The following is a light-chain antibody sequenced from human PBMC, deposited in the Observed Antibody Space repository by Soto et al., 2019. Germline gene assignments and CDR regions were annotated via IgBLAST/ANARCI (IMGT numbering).Light chain of an antibody. CDR1: QSVSSS. J-gene: IGKJ2*01. Sequence: EIVMTQSPATLSVSPGERATLTCRASQSVSSSLAWYQQKPGQAPRLLIYGASTRATGIPARFSGSRSGTEFTLTISSRQSEDFAVYYCQQYNNWPLYTFGQGTKLEIK. CDR2: GAS. V-gene: IGKV3-15*01. CDR3: QQYNNWPLYT.